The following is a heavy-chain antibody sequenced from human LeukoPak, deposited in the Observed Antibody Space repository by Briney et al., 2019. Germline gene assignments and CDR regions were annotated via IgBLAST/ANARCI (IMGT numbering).Heavy chain of an antibody. CDR2: INTDGSST. J-gene: IGHJ6*03. CDR1: GFTFSSYW. CDR3: AREGAVVGWYYYYYMDV. V-gene: IGHV3-74*01. Sequence: GGSLRLSCAASGFTFSSYWMHWVRQAPGKGLVWVSRINTDGSSTSYADSVKGRFTISRDNAKNTLYLQMNSLRAEDTAVHYCAREGAVVGWYYYYYMDVWGKGTTVTVSS. D-gene: IGHD6-19*01.